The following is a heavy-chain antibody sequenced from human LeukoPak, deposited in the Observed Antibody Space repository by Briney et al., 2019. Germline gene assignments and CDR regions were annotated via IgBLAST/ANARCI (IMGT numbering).Heavy chain of an antibody. D-gene: IGHD3-10*01. CDR2: IIPIFGTA. Sequence: ASVKVSCKASGGTFSSYAISWVRQAPGQGLEWMGGIIPIFGTANYAQKFQGRVTITADKSTSTAYMELSSLRSEDTAVYYCAKGYYGSGSYGWFDYWGQGTLVTVSS. CDR1: GGTFSSYA. CDR3: AKGYYGSGSYGWFDY. J-gene: IGHJ4*02. V-gene: IGHV1-69*06.